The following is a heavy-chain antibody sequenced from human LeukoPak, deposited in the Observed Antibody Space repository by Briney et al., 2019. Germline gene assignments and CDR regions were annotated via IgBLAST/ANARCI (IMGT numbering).Heavy chain of an antibody. CDR2: INEDGSTK. V-gene: IGHV3-7*03. CDR1: GFTFSNYW. Sequence: GGSLRLSCAASGFTFSNYWMSWVRQAPRKGLEWVAIINEDGSTKYYVDSLKGRFVISRDNAKNSLYLQMSGLRADDTAVYYCAKEGFDSWGQGTLVTVSS. J-gene: IGHJ4*02. CDR3: AKEGFDS.